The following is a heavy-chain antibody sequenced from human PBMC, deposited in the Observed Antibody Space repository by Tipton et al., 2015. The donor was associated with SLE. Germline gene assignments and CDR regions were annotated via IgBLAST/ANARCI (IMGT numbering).Heavy chain of an antibody. V-gene: IGHV3-30*04. D-gene: IGHD4-11*01. CDR1: GFTFSSYA. CDR3: ARESVNYGMDV. J-gene: IGHJ6*02. Sequence: SLRLSCAASGFTFSSYAMHWVRQAPGKGLEWVAVTSYDGSNRYYADSVKGRFTISRDNSKNTLYLQMNSLRAEDTAVYYCARESVNYGMDVWGQGTTVTVSS. CDR2: TSYDGSNR.